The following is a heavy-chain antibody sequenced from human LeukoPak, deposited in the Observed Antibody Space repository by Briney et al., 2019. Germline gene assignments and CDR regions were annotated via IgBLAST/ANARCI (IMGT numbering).Heavy chain of an antibody. D-gene: IGHD3-3*01. CDR2: INAGNGNT. V-gene: IGHV1-3*01. CDR1: GHTFTSYA. Sequence: GASVKVSCKASGHTFTSYAMHWVRQAPGQRLEWMGWINAGNGNTKYSQKFQGRVTITRDTSASTAYMELSSLRSEDTAVYYCARVAKVVIMARSAFDIWGHGTMVTLSS. CDR3: ARVAKVVIMARSAFDI. J-gene: IGHJ3*02.